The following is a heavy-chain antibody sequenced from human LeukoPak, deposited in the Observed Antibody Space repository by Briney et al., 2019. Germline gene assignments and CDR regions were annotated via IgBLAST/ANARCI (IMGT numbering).Heavy chain of an antibody. D-gene: IGHD2-2*01. CDR3: ARGHCSSTSCYYAFDI. V-gene: IGHV3-13*04. CDR1: GFTFSSYD. Sequence: GGSLRLSCAASGFTFSSYDMHWVSQATGKGLEWVSAIGTAGDTYYPGSVKGRFTISRENAKNSLYLQMNSLRAGDTAVYYCARGHCSSTSCYYAFDIWGQGTMVTVSS. J-gene: IGHJ3*02. CDR2: IGTAGDT.